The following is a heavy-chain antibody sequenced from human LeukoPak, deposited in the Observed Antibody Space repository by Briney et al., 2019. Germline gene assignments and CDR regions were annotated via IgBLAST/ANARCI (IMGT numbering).Heavy chain of an antibody. Sequence: PSETLPLTCTVSGGSISSGGYYWSWIRQPPGKGLEWIGYIYHSGSTYYNPSLKSRVTISVDRSKNQFSLKLSSVTAADTAVYYCARWAYCSSTSCPGAFDIWGQGTMVTVSS. V-gene: IGHV4-30-2*01. CDR3: ARWAYCSSTSCPGAFDI. CDR2: IYHSGST. CDR1: GGSISSGGYY. J-gene: IGHJ3*02. D-gene: IGHD2-2*01.